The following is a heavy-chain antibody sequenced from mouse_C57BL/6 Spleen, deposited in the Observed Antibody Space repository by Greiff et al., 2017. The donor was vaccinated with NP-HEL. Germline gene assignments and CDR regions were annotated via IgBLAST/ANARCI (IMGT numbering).Heavy chain of an antibody. Sequence: EVMLVESGGGLVKPGGSLKLSCAASGFTFSSYAMSWVRQTPEKRLEWVATISDGGSYTYYPDNVKGRFTLSGDNAKNNLYLQMSHLKSEDTAMYYCARENSSGYPLNYWGQGTSVTVSS. J-gene: IGHJ4*01. CDR1: GFTFSSYA. V-gene: IGHV5-4*01. D-gene: IGHD3-2*02. CDR2: ISDGGSYT. CDR3: ARENSSGYPLNY.